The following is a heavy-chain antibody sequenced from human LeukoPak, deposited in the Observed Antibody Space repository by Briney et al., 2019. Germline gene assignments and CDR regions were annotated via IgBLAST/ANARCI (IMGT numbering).Heavy chain of an antibody. V-gene: IGHV3-64*01. CDR2: ISSNGGST. D-gene: IGHD6-19*01. J-gene: IGHJ5*02. CDR3: AREGYSSGWYSYWFDP. Sequence: GGSLRLSCAASGFSFSNYAMHWVRQAPGKGLEYVSAISSNGGSTYYANSVKGRFTISRDNSKNTPYLQMGSLRAEDMAVYYCAREGYSSGWYSYWFDPWGQGTLVTVSS. CDR1: GFSFSNYA.